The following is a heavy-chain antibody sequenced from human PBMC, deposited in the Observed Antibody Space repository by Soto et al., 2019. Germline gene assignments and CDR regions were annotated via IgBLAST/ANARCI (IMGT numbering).Heavy chain of an antibody. J-gene: IGHJ5*02. V-gene: IGHV1-8*01. D-gene: IGHD6-13*01. CDR1: GYTFTSYD. CDR2: MNPNSGNT. CDR3: ARERSAAGTGWFDP. Sequence: QVQLVQSGAEVKKPGASVKVSCKASGYTFTSYDINWVRQATGQGLEWMGWMNPNSGNTGYAQKFQGRVPMTRNTTISTAYMELRSLRSEDTAVYYCARERSAAGTGWFDPWGQGTLVTVSS.